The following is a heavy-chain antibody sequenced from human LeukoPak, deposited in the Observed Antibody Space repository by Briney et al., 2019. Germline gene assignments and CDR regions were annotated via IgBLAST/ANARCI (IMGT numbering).Heavy chain of an antibody. CDR3: AKTYYYDSSGYYYRVYYYCMDV. V-gene: IGHV3-30*02. CDR1: GFTFSSYG. D-gene: IGHD3-22*01. CDR2: IRYDGSNK. J-gene: IGHJ6*03. Sequence: GGSLRLSCAASGFTFSSYGMHWVRQAPGKGLEWVAFIRYDGSNKYYADSVKGRFTISRDNSKNTLYLQMNSLRAEDTAVYYCAKTYYYDSSGYYYRVYYYCMDVWGKGTTVTISS.